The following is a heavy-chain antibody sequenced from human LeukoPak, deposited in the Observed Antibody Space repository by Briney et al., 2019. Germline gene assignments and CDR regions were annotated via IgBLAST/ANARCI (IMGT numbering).Heavy chain of an antibody. CDR2: MNPNSGNT. V-gene: IGHV1-8*03. Sequence: ASVKVSCKASGYTFTSYDINWVRQATGQGFEWMGWMNPNSGNTGYAQKFLDRVTITRNTSISTAYMELSSLRSEDTAVYYCARGSMVRGHHYFDYWGQGTLVTVSS. J-gene: IGHJ4*02. CDR1: GYTFTSYD. D-gene: IGHD3-10*01. CDR3: ARGSMVRGHHYFDY.